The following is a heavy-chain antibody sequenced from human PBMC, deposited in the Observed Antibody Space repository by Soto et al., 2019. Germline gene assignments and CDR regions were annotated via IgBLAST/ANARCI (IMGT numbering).Heavy chain of an antibody. D-gene: IGHD2-15*01. V-gene: IGHV2-5*02. CDR2: IYWDDDK. CDR3: ARTFCSGGGCYSEFDY. J-gene: IGHJ4*02. CDR1: GFSLITNGVG. Sequence: QITLKESGPTLVKPTQTLTLTCTFSGFSLITNGVGVGWIRQPPGKALEWLALIYWDDDKRFSPSLKTRLTFTKDTSKNQVVLTMTNMDPVDTATYYCARTFCSGGGCYSEFDYWGQGILVTVSS.